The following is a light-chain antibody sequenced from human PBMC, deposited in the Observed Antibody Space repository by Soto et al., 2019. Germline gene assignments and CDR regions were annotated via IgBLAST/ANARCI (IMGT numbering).Light chain of an antibody. CDR1: QSVSSY. V-gene: IGKV3-11*01. CDR3: QQSSNWSWT. CDR2: AAS. Sequence: IVMTQAPSTLSFSPADRATLSCRASQSVSSYLAWYQQKPGKAPRLLIYAASNRATGIPARFSGSGSGTDFTLTISSLEPEDFAVYSCQQSSNWSWTFGQGTKVDIK. J-gene: IGKJ1*01.